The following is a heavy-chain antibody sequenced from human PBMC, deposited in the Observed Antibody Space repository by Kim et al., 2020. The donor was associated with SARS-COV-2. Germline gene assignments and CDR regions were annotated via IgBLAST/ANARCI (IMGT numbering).Heavy chain of an antibody. CDR3: ARVAYNYGQGGAFDL. Sequence: ASVKVSCKASGYTFTGYYIHWVRQAPGQGLEWMGWINPRSGAAHYAEMFQGRVTMTTDTSINTSYLDLSSLTFDDTAVYFCARVAYNYGQGGAFDLWGQGTVITVSS. D-gene: IGHD1-1*01. V-gene: IGHV1-2*02. CDR1: GYTFTGYY. J-gene: IGHJ3*01. CDR2: INPRSGAA.